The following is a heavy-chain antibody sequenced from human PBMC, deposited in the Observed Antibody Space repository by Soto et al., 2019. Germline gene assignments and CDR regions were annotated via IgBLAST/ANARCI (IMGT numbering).Heavy chain of an antibody. Sequence: ASVKVSCKASGYTSTSYGISWVRQAPGQGLEWMGWISGYNGNTNYAQKLQGRVTMTTDTSTSTAYMELRSLRSDDTAVYYCARLSSLGLTDYWGQGTLVTVSS. D-gene: IGHD6-6*01. V-gene: IGHV1-18*01. CDR3: ARLSSLGLTDY. CDR2: ISGYNGNT. J-gene: IGHJ4*02. CDR1: GYTSTSYG.